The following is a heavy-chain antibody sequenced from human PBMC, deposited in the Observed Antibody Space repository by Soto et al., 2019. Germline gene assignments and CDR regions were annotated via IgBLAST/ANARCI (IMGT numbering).Heavy chain of an antibody. J-gene: IGHJ4*01. Sequence: SETLSLTCTVSGGSISSHYWSWIRQPPGKGVEWIGYIYYSGSTSYNPSLKSRVTISVDTSKNQFSLTLTSVTAADMAVYYCSRYSVSHYVFAYWGQG. CDR2: IYYSGST. CDR1: GGSISSHY. V-gene: IGHV4-59*08. D-gene: IGHD1-26*01. CDR3: SRYSVSHYVFAY.